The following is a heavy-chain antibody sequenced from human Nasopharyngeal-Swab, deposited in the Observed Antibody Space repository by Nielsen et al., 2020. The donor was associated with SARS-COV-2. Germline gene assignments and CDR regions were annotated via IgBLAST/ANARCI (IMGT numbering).Heavy chain of an antibody. D-gene: IGHD4-17*01. CDR3: ARGAGYGDYYFDY. J-gene: IGHJ4*02. CDR2: ISANNGNT. V-gene: IGHV1-18*01. CDR1: GYTFINYG. Sequence: ASVKVSCKASGYTFINYGLSWVRQAPGQGLEWVGWISANNGNTNYAQKLQGRVTMTTDTSTSTAYMELRNLRSDDTAVYYCARGAGYGDYYFDYWGQGTLVTVSS.